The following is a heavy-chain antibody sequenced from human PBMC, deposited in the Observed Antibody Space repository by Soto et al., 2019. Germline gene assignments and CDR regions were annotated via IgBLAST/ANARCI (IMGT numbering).Heavy chain of an antibody. Sequence: QVQLVQSGAEVKKPGASVKVSCKASGYTFSSYFISWVRQAPGQGLEWMGWISAYNGNTNYAQNLQVRVTMTKATSQSTAYMALRSLRSDDTAVYYCARDLPPVDYWGQGTLVTVSS. CDR1: GYTFSSYF. CDR3: ARDLPPVDY. CDR2: ISAYNGNT. J-gene: IGHJ4*02. V-gene: IGHV1-18*01.